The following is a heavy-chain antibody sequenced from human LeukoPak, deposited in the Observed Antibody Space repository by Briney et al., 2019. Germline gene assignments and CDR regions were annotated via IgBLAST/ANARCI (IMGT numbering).Heavy chain of an antibody. Sequence: GASVTVSCKASGGTFSSYAISWVRQAPGQGLEWMGGIIPIFGTANYAQKFQGRVTITADESTSTAYMELSSLRSEDTAVYYCANAQPYCSSTSCYTYFDYWGQGTLVTVSS. V-gene: IGHV1-69*13. CDR1: GGTFSSYA. D-gene: IGHD2-2*02. CDR3: ANAQPYCSSTSCYTYFDY. J-gene: IGHJ4*02. CDR2: IIPIFGTA.